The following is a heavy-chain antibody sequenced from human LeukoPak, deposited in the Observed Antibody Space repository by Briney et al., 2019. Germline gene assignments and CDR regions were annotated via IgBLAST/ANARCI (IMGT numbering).Heavy chain of an antibody. CDR2: IRQDGSAK. CDR3: ATPSEAPANM. CDR1: GFTFSAYW. V-gene: IGHV3-7*01. J-gene: IGHJ4*02. D-gene: IGHD2-2*01. Sequence: PGGSLRLSCAVSGFTFSAYWMSWVRQAQGKGMEWVANIRQDGSAKFYVDSVRGRFTISRDNAKNSLYLQMNSLRAEDTGVYYCATPSEAPANMWGLGTLVTVSS.